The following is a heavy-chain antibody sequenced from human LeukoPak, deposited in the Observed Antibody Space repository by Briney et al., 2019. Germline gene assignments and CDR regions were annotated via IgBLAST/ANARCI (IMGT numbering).Heavy chain of an antibody. D-gene: IGHD3-22*01. V-gene: IGHV3-23*01. CDR3: ARRRDSSDGKDFDY. Sequence: GGSLRLSCAASGFTFSSYAMSWVRQAPGKGLEWVSAISGSGGNTDCADSVKGRLTISRDNSKNTLYLQMISQRAEDTAVYYCARRRDSSDGKDFDYWGQGTLVTVSS. CDR2: ISGSGGNT. CDR1: GFTFSSYA. J-gene: IGHJ4*02.